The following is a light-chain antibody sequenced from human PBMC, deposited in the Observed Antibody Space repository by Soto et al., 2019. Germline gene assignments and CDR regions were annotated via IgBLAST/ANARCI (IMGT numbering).Light chain of an antibody. Sequence: DIVMSQSPASLAVSLCERAAINFKSSHILLYSSNNKNYLGWYQRKPGQPPKLLIHWASIRESGVPDRFSGSGSGTDFTLTISSLQAEDVAVYYCQQYYSPPWTFGQGTKVDIK. CDR2: WAS. V-gene: IGKV4-1*01. J-gene: IGKJ1*01. CDR1: HILLYSSNNKNY. CDR3: QQYYSPPWT.